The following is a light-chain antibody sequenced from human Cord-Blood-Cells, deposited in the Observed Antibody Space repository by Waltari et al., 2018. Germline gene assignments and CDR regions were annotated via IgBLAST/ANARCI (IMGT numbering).Light chain of an antibody. CDR1: SSDVGGYNY. Sequence: QSALTQPRSVSGSPGQSVTISCPGTSSDVGGYNYVSWYHKHPGKAPKLMIYDVSKRPSGVPDRFSGSKSGNTASLTISGLQAEDEADYYCCSYAGRVVFGGGTKLTVL. V-gene: IGLV2-11*01. CDR3: CSYAGRVV. J-gene: IGLJ2*01. CDR2: DVS.